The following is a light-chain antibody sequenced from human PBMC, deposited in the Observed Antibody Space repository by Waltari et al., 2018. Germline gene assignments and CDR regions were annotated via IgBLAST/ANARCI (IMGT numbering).Light chain of an antibody. CDR1: SSEVGSYKF. Sequence: QSALTQPASVSGSPGQSLTISCTGTSSEVGSYKFVSRYQPHPGKAPKLMIYEVSKGPSGVSNRFSGSKSGNTASLTISGLQAEDEADYYCCSYAGSTTFPYVFGTGTKVTVL. CDR2: EVS. J-gene: IGLJ1*01. V-gene: IGLV2-23*02. CDR3: CSYAGSTTFPYV.